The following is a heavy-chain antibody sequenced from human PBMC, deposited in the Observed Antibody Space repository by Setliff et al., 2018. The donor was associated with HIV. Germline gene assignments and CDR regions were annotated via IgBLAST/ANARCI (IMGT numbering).Heavy chain of an antibody. CDR1: GGSISSSNW. V-gene: IGHV4-4*02. D-gene: IGHD2-21*02. CDR3: ARQGNIVVVTSFDY. Sequence: PSETLSLTCAVSGGSISSSNWWSWVRQPPGKGLEWIGEINHSGSTNYNPSLKSRVTISVDTSKNQFSLRLNSVTAADTAVYYCARQGNIVVVTSFDYWGQGTLVTVSS. CDR2: INHSGST. J-gene: IGHJ4*02.